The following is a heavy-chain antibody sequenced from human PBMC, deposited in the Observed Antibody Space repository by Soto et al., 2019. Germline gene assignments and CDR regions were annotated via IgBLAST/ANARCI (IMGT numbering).Heavy chain of an antibody. V-gene: IGHV1-69*13. CDR1: GGTFSSYA. CDR2: IIPIFGTA. D-gene: IGHD3-22*01. CDR3: ARVLKGYYDSSGYAFDI. Sequence: SVKVSCKASGGTFSSYAISWVRQAPGQGLEWMGGIIPIFGTANYAQKFQGRVTITADESTSTAYMELSSLRSEDTAVYYCARVLKGYYDSSGYAFDIWGQGTMVTVSS. J-gene: IGHJ3*02.